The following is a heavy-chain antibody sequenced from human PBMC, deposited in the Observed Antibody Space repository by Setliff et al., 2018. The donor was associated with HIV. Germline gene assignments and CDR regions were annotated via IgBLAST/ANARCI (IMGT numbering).Heavy chain of an antibody. CDR1: GGSISTGGYY. D-gene: IGHD3-3*01. J-gene: IGHJ3*01. CDR3: ARSKTFYDFWGGYYTHGAYKV. V-gene: IGHV4-31*03. Sequence: SETLSLTCTVSGGSISTGGYYWSWIRQHPGKGLEWIGNIYYIGNTDYNPSLKSRVTISVDTSKNQFSLKLSSVTAAHTAIYYCARSKTFYDFWGGYYTHGAYKVWGLGTMVTVSS. CDR2: IYYIGNT.